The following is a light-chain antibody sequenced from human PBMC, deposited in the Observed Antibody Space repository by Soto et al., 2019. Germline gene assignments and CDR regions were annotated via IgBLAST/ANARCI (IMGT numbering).Light chain of an antibody. J-gene: IGKJ1*01. CDR2: KAS. CDR1: QSISDW. Sequence: IQMTQSPATLSASIGDRVTITCRASQSISDWLAWLQQKPGQAPKLLIYKASTLETGVPSRFSGSGFGTEFTLTISSLQPDDFATYYCQQYETYWTFGQGTKVDIK. V-gene: IGKV1-5*03. CDR3: QQYETYWT.